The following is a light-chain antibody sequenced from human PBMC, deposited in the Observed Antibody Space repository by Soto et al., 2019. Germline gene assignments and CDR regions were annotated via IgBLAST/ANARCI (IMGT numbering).Light chain of an antibody. CDR2: DAS. Sequence: DIQMTQSPSTLSASVGNRVTITCLASQSISSWFAWYQQKPGKAPNLLIYDASTLESGVPARFSGGDSGTEFTLTISSLQPDDFTTFYCQQYNIYPWTFGQGTKVDNK. J-gene: IGKJ1*01. V-gene: IGKV1-5*01. CDR3: QQYNIYPWT. CDR1: QSISSW.